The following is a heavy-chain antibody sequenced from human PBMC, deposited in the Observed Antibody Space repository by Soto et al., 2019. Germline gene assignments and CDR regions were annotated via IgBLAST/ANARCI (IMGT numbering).Heavy chain of an antibody. CDR1: GFTFSNAW. CDR3: TTGISSGWRGVGLRDY. Sequence: EVQLVESGGGLVKPGGSLRLSCAASGFTFSNAWMSWVRRAPGKGLEWVGRIKSKTDGGTTDYAAPVKGRFTISRDDSKNTLYLQMNSLKTEDTAVYYCTTGISSGWRGVGLRDYWGQGTLVTVSS. J-gene: IGHJ4*02. V-gene: IGHV3-15*01. D-gene: IGHD6-19*01. CDR2: IKSKTDGGTT.